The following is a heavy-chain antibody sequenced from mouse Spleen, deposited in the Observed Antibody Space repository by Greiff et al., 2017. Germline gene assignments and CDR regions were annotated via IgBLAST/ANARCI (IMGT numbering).Heavy chain of an antibody. D-gene: IGHD2-13*01. CDR3: AYYGDYVAY. Sequence: QVQLQQSGAELVMPGASVKLSCKASGYTFTSYWMHWVKQRPGQGLEWIGEIDPSDSYTNYNQKFKGKATLTVDKSSSTAYMQLSSLTSEDSAVYYCAYYGDYVAYWGQGTLVTVSA. V-gene: IGHV1-69*01. CDR2: IDPSDSYT. J-gene: IGHJ3*01. CDR1: GYTFTSYW.